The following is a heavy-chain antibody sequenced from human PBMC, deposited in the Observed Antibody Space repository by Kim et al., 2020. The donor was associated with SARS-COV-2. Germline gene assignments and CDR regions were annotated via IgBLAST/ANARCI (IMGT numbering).Heavy chain of an antibody. V-gene: IGHV1-18*04. CDR1: GYTFTSYG. CDR2: ISAYNGNT. Sequence: ASVKVSCKASGYTFTSYGISWVRQAPGQGLEWMGWISAYNGNTNYAQKLQGRVTMTTDTSTSTAYMELRSLRSDDTAVYYCARDQTTNYDWLYYYYYGMDVWGQGTTVTVSS. D-gene: IGHD3-3*01. J-gene: IGHJ6*02. CDR3: ARDQTTNYDWLYYYYYGMDV.